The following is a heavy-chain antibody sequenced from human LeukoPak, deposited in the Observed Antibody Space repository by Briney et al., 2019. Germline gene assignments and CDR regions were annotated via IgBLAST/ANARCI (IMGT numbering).Heavy chain of an antibody. V-gene: IGHV3-53*01. J-gene: IGHJ4*02. D-gene: IGHD2/OR15-2a*01. CDR3: ARWYCNSLNCYYDY. CDR2: MYSDGST. Sequence: GGSLRLSCAAAGVTVSSNYMSWVRQVPGRGLEWVSMMYSDGSTHYLDSVKGRFTISRDNSKNTLYLQMNSLRVEDTAVYYCARWYCNSLNCYYDYRGQGTLVTVSS. CDR1: GVTVSSNY.